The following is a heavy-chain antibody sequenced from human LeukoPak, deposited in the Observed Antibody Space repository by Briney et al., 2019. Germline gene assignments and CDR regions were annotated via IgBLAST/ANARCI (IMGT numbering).Heavy chain of an antibody. Sequence: ASVKVSCKTSGYTFTTYGLSWVRQARGQGLEWMGWISGHNGNTNYAHKFQGRVPMTTDTPTRTAYMELKSLRSDDTAVYYCVLGDILTGYWAEYFAYWGQGTLVTVSS. J-gene: IGHJ4*02. V-gene: IGHV1-18*01. CDR2: ISGHNGNT. CDR1: GYTFTTYG. CDR3: VLGDILTGYWAEYFAY. D-gene: IGHD3-9*01.